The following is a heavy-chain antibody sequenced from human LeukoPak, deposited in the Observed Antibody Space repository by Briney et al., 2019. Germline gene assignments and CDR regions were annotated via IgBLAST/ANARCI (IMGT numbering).Heavy chain of an antibody. Sequence: GESLRISCKGYGYSFTSYWISWVRQMPGKGLEWMGRIDPSDSYINYSPPFQGHVTFSVDKSISTAYLQWSSLKASDTAMYYCARQGSRDANDYWGQGTLVTVSS. CDR3: ARQGSRDANDY. CDR2: IDPSDSYI. CDR1: GYSFTSYW. V-gene: IGHV5-10-1*01. J-gene: IGHJ4*02. D-gene: IGHD5-24*01.